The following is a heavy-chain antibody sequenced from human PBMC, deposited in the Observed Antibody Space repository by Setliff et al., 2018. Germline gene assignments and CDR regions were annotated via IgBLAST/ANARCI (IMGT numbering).Heavy chain of an antibody. J-gene: IGHJ4*02. V-gene: IGHV1-8*02. Sequence: ASVKVSCKASGYTFTSYDINWVRQATGQGLEWMGWMNPNSGNTGYAQKFQGRITVTSDTSINTAYMELSGLRFDDTAVYYCARVLAADTYHDYWGQGTLVTVSS. D-gene: IGHD3-3*01. CDR2: MNPNSGNT. CDR1: GYTFTSYD. CDR3: ARVLAADTYHDY.